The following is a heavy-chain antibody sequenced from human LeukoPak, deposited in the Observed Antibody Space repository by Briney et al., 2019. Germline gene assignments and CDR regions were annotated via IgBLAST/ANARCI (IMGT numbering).Heavy chain of an antibody. CDR3: AREGSGGYNYRYFDY. CDR1: GGSISSSSYY. J-gene: IGHJ4*02. CDR2: IYYSGST. V-gene: IGHV4-39*07. D-gene: IGHD5-24*01. Sequence: PSETLSLTCTVSGGSISSSSYYWGWIRQPPGKGLEWIGSIYYSGSTYYNPSLKSRVTISVDTSKNQFSLKLSSVTAADTAVYYCAREGSGGYNYRYFDYWGQGTLVTVSS.